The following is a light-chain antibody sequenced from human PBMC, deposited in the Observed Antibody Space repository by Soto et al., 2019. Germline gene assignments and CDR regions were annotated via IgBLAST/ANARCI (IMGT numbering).Light chain of an antibody. CDR1: PSVSNS. J-gene: IGKJ4*01. V-gene: IGKV3-11*01. CDR2: DAF. CDR3: QQRNRWPPVT. Sequence: ESVLTQSPATLSVSPGEIATLSCRASPSVSNSLAWYQHKPGQAPRLLIYDAFNRATGVPTRFSGSGSGTDFTLTISSLEPEDFAVYYCQQRNRWPPVTFGGGTKVDIK.